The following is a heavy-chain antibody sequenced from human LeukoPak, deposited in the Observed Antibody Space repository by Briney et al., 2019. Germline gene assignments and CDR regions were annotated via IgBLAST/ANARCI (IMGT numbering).Heavy chain of an antibody. CDR1: GFTFSSYG. Sequence: PGGSLRLSCAASGFTFSSYGMSWVRQAPGKGLEWVSAISGSGGSTYYADSVKGRFTISRDNSKNTLYLQMNSLRAEDTAVYYCAKAQGSGSYQRFDYWGQGTLVTVSS. CDR2: ISGSGGST. J-gene: IGHJ4*02. D-gene: IGHD3-10*01. CDR3: AKAQGSGSYQRFDY. V-gene: IGHV3-23*01.